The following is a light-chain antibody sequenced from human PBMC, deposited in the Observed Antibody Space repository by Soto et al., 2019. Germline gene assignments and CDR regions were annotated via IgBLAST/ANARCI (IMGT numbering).Light chain of an antibody. CDR2: AAS. V-gene: IGKV1-9*01. CDR1: QGISSY. J-gene: IGKJ1*01. Sequence: DIQLTQSPSFLSASVGDRVTITCRASQGISSYLAWYQQKPGKAPKLLIYAASTLQSGVPSSFSGSGSGTEFTLTISILQPEDFATYYCQQLNSYPRTFGQGTKVEIK. CDR3: QQLNSYPRT.